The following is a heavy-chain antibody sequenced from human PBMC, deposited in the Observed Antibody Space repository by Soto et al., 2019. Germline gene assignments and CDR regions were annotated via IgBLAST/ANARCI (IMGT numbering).Heavy chain of an antibody. CDR1: GYTCTSYY. D-gene: IGHD1-1*01. Sequence: ASVKVSCNASGYTCTSYYMHWVLQAPGQGLEWMGIINPSGGSTSYAQKFQGRVTMTRDTSTSTVYMELSSLRSEDTAVYDCASVRWTDDHLLDYWGQGTLVTVSS. CDR2: INPSGGST. J-gene: IGHJ4*02. CDR3: ASVRWTDDHLLDY. V-gene: IGHV1-46*03.